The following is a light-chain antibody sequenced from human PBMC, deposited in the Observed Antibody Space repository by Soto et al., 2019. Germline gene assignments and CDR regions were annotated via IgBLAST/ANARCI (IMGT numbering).Light chain of an antibody. CDR2: EAS. CDR1: QSIDTH. Sequence: DIRMTQSPSSLSASVGDRVTIACRASQSIDTHLNWYQQHPGKAPNALIYEASNLQSGVPSRFSGSGSGTDFTLTFSGLQPAASATYSGHQTYGPPARFGQGTKVEIK. J-gene: IGKJ1*01. V-gene: IGKV1-39*01. CDR3: HQTYGPPAR.